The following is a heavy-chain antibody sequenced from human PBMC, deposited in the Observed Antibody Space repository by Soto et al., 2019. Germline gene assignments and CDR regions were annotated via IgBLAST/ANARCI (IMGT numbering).Heavy chain of an antibody. V-gene: IGHV1-24*01. CDR2: FDPEDGET. CDR3: ATAFNKDIVVVVAAQTYYYYGMDV. CDR1: VYTPTESS. J-gene: IGHJ6*02. D-gene: IGHD2-15*01. Sequence: ASVKVSCNLSVYTPTESSMHWLLQAPGKGLEWMGGFDPEDGETIYAQKFQGRVTMTEDTSTDTAYMELSSLRSEDTAVYYCATAFNKDIVVVVAAQTYYYYGMDVWGQGTTVTVSS.